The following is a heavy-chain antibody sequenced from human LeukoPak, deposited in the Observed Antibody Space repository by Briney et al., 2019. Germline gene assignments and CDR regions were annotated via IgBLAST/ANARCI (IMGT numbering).Heavy chain of an antibody. CDR1: GFTFSSYG. V-gene: IGHV3-33*01. D-gene: IGHD6-6*01. Sequence: GGSLRLSCAVSGFTFSSYGMHWVRQAPGKGLEWVAVIWYDGSNKYYADSVKGRFTISRDNSKNALYLQMNSLRAEDTAVYYCARDVGEYSSSSGFDYWGQGILVTVSS. CDR3: ARDVGEYSSSSGFDY. CDR2: IWYDGSNK. J-gene: IGHJ4*02.